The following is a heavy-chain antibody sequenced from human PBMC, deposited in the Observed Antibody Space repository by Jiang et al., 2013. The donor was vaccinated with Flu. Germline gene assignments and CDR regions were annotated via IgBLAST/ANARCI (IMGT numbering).Heavy chain of an antibody. Sequence: PGLVKPSETLSLTCTVSGGSISSSSYYWGWIRQPPGKGLEWIGYIYYSGSTNYNPSLKSRVTISVDTSKNQFSLKLSSVTAADTAVYYCARGFSGSYGASFDYWGQGTLVTVSS. CDR3: ARGFSGSYGASFDY. CDR1: GGSISSSSYY. D-gene: IGHD1-26*01. CDR2: IYYSGST. V-gene: IGHV4-61*05. J-gene: IGHJ4*02.